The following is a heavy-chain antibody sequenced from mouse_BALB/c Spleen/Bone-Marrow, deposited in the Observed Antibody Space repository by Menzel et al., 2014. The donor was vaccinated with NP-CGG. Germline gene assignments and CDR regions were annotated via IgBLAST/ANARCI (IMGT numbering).Heavy chain of an antibody. Sequence: EVQLVESGPELVKPGASVKMSCKASGYTFTSYVMHWVKQKPGQGLEWIGYIDPFNGATSYNQKFKGKATLTVDKSSSTAYMHLSSLTSEDSAVYYCARNWDVDYWGQGTTLTVSS. D-gene: IGHD4-1*01. CDR2: IDPFNGAT. V-gene: IGHV1-14*01. J-gene: IGHJ2*01. CDR3: ARNWDVDY. CDR1: GYTFTSYV.